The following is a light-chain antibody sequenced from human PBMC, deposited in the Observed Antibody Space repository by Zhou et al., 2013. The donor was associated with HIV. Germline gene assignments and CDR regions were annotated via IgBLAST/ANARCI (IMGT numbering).Light chain of an antibody. CDR2: DAS. V-gene: IGKV1D-13*01. J-gene: IGKJ3*01. CDR1: QGISSA. Sequence: AIQLTQSPSSLSASVGDRVTITCRASQGISSALVWYQQKPGKAPKLLIYDASSLESGVPSRFSGSGSGTDFSLTISSLQPEDIATYYCQQYDNFPFTFGPGTKVDIK. CDR3: QQYDNFPFT.